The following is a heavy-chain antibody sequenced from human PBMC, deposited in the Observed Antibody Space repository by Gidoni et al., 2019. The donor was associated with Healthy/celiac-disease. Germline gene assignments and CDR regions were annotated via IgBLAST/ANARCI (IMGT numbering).Heavy chain of an antibody. D-gene: IGHD3-10*01. CDR2: ISYDGSNK. V-gene: IGHV3-30*18. Sequence: QVQLVESGGGVVQPGRSLSLSCAASGCTFGSYGMHWVRQAPGKGLEWVAVISYDGSNKYYADSVKGRFTISRDNSKNTLYLQMNSLRAEDTAVYYCAKGVGEVIYYYGMDVWGQGTTVTVSS. CDR3: AKGVGEVIYYYGMDV. CDR1: GCTFGSYG. J-gene: IGHJ6*02.